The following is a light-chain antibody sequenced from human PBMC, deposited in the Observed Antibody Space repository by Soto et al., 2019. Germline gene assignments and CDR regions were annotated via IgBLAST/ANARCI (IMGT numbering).Light chain of an antibody. V-gene: IGKV3-11*01. CDR1: QSLSSY. CDR2: DAS. CDR3: QQYDSSPKT. J-gene: IGKJ1*01. Sequence: EIVLTQSPATLSLSPGERATLSCRASQSLSSYLAWYQQKPGQAPRLLIYDASNRATGIPARFSGSGSGTDFTLTISRLEPEDFAVYYCQQYDSSPKTFGQGTKVDI.